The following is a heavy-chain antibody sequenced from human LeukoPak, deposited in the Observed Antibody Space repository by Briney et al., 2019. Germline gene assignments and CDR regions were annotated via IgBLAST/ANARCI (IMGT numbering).Heavy chain of an antibody. D-gene: IGHD4-17*01. CDR3: AKPYDYGDWSFDY. CDR2: ISGSGGST. Sequence: GGSLRLSCAASGFTFSDYYMSWIRQAPGKGLEWVSAISGSGGSTYYADSVKGRFTISRDNSKNTLYLQMNSLRAEDTAVYYCAKPYDYGDWSFDYWGQGTLVTVSS. J-gene: IGHJ4*02. CDR1: GFTFSDYY. V-gene: IGHV3-23*01.